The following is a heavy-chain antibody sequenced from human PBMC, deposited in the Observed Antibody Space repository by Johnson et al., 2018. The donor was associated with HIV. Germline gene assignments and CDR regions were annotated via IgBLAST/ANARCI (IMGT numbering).Heavy chain of an antibody. D-gene: IGHD2-21*02. CDR1: GFSFSDYY. Sequence: QVQLVESGGGLVNPGGSLRLSCAASGFSFSDYYMSWIRQAPGKGLEWVSYITSSGNTVYYADSVKGRFTISRENAKNSLYLQMNSLRAGDTAVYYCARGLAYCGGDCSPDAFDIWGQGTMVTVSS. J-gene: IGHJ3*02. CDR3: ARGLAYCGGDCSPDAFDI. V-gene: IGHV3-11*04. CDR2: ITSSGNTV.